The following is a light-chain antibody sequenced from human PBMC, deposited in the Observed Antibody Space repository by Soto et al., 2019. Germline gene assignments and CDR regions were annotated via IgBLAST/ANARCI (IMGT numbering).Light chain of an antibody. CDR2: EGN. CDR1: SSDVGSYNL. V-gene: IGLV2-23*03. Sequence: QSVLTQPASVSGSPGQSITISCTGTSSDVGSYNLVSWYQQHPGKAPQLVIYEGNKRPSGVSNRFSGSKSGNTASLTISGLQAGDEADYYCSSYAGIKTFVIFGGGTKLTVL. CDR3: SSYAGIKTFVI. J-gene: IGLJ2*01.